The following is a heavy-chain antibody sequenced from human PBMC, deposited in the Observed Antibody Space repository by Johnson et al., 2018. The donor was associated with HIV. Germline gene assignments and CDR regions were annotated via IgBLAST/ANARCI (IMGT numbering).Heavy chain of an antibody. CDR2: IYTGGST. Sequence: VQLVESGGGLVQPGGSLRLSCAASGFTVSSNYMSWVRQAPGKGLEWVSVIYTGGSTYYADSVKGRFTISRDNSKNTLDLQMNNLRAEDTAVYYCARGSRYTYDNDDAYLLHAFDFWGQGTMVTVSS. V-gene: IGHV3-66*01. J-gene: IGHJ3*01. D-gene: IGHD3-22*01. CDR3: ARGSRYTYDNDDAYLLHAFDF. CDR1: GFTVSSNY.